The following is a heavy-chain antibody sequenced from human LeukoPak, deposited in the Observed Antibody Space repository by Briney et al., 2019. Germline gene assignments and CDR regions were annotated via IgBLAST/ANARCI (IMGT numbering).Heavy chain of an antibody. V-gene: IGHV4-61*02. J-gene: IGHJ4*02. CDR2: IYTSGST. D-gene: IGHD6-19*01. Sequence: SQTLSLTCTVSGGSISSGSYYWSWIRQPAGKGLEWTGRIYTSGSTNCNPSLKSRVTISVDTSKNQFSLKLSSVTAADTAVYYCARGILMAGKFDYWGQGTLVTVSS. CDR3: ARGILMAGKFDY. CDR1: GGSISSGSYY.